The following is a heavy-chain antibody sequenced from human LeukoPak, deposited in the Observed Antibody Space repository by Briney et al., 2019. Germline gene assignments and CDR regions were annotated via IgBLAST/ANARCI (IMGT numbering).Heavy chain of an antibody. CDR3: ARMTTVTLYFDY. D-gene: IGHD4-11*01. CDR2: IYYGGST. Sequence: SETLSLTCTVSGGSISSYYWSWIRQPPGKGLEWIGYIYYGGSTNYNPSLKSRVTISVDTSKNQFSLKLSSVTAADTAVYYCARMTTVTLYFDYWGQGTLVTVSS. J-gene: IGHJ4*02. V-gene: IGHV4-59*01. CDR1: GGSISSYY.